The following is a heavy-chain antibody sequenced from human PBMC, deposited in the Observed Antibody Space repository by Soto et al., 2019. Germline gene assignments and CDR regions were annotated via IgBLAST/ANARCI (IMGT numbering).Heavy chain of an antibody. CDR2: IRRHTSVT. V-gene: IGHV3-48*01. CDR1: GLTLSTSS. J-gene: IGHJ5*02. Sequence: GGSLRLSCAASGLTLSTSSMNWVRQAPGKGLEWISYIRRHTSVTDYADSVKGRFTISRDSAKNSLFLQMNSLRAEDTAVYYCARDLTKNNWFEPWGQGTLVTVSS. CDR3: ARDLTKNNWFEP. D-gene: IGHD3-3*01.